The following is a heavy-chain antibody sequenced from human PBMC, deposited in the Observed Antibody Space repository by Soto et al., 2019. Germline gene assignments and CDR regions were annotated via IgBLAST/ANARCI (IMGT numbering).Heavy chain of an antibody. V-gene: IGHV1-69*13. CDR2: IIPIFGTA. CDR3: ARDGHQMVVPAATGADWFDP. CDR1: GGTFSSYA. D-gene: IGHD2-2*01. Sequence: ASVKVSCKASGGTFSSYAISWVRQAPGQGLEWMGGIIPIFGTANYAQKFQGRVTITADESTSTAYMELSSLRSEDTAVYYCARDGHQMVVPAATGADWFDPWGQGTLVTVSS. J-gene: IGHJ5*02.